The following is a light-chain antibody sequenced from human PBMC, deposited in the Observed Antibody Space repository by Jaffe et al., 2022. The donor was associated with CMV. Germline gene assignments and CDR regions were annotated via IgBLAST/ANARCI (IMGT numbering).Light chain of an antibody. V-gene: IGKV1-39*01. CDR2: ATS. Sequence: DIQMTQSPSSLSASVGDRVTISCRASQTISSFLNWYQQKPGRAPKLLIFATSNLQSGVPSRFSGSGSGTDFTLTISSLQPEDFAMYYCEQSYRFLTFGGGTKVEIK. CDR1: QTISSF. CDR3: EQSYRFLT. J-gene: IGKJ4*01.